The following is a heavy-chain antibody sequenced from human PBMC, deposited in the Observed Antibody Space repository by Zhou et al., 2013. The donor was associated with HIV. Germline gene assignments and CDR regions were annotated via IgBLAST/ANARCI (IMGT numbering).Heavy chain of an antibody. J-gene: IGHJ4*02. CDR3: AKDTSGYYYDY. V-gene: IGHV3-23*01. Sequence: EVQLLESGGGLVQPGGSLRLSCAASGYSFSLYAINWVRQAPGKGLEWVSFISGTGGGTDYADSVKGRFTVSRDNSKNTAFLEMNSLRADDTAVYYCAKDTSGYYYDYWGQGTLVTVSS. CDR2: ISGTGGGT. D-gene: IGHD3-22*01. CDR1: GYSFSLYA.